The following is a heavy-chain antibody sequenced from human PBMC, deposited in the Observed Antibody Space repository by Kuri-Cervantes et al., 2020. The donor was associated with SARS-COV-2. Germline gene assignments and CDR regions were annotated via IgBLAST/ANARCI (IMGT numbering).Heavy chain of an antibody. D-gene: IGHD2-15*01. CDR3: ARDRVVEAFDI. J-gene: IGHJ3*02. V-gene: IGHV3-21*01. CDR1: GFTFSAYS. Sequence: GESLKISCAASGFTFSAYSMNWVRQAPGKGLEWVSSISSGSEYILYADSAKGRFTISRDNSKNTLYLQMNSLRAEDTAVYYCARDRVVEAFDIWGQGTMVTVSS. CDR2: ISSGSEYI.